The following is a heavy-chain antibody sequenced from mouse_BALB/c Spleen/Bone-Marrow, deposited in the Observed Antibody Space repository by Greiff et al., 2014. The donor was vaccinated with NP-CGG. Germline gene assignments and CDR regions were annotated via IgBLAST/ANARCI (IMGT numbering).Heavy chain of an antibody. Sequence: VQLKESGAELVRSGASVKLSCTASGFNIKDYYMHWVKQRPEQGLEWIGWIDPENGDTEYAPKFQGKATMTADTSSNTAYLQLSSLTSEDTAVYHCNAWGYVDYWGQGTTLTVSS. J-gene: IGHJ2*01. CDR3: NAWGYVDY. CDR2: IDPENGDT. V-gene: IGHV14-4*02. CDR1: GFNIKDYY.